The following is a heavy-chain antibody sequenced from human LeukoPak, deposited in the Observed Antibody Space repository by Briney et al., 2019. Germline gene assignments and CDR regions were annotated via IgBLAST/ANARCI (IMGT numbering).Heavy chain of an antibody. CDR3: AKSVYYDSGVYYYALDY. CDR2: IWYDGSNK. CDR1: GFTFSSYG. D-gene: IGHD3-22*01. V-gene: IGHV3-33*06. J-gene: IGHJ4*02. Sequence: GGSLRLSCAASGFTFSSYGMHWVRQAPGKGLEWVAVIWYDGSNKYYADSVKGRFTISRDNSKNTLYLQMNSLRAEDTAVYYCAKSVYYDSGVYYYALDYGGKEPLVTVP.